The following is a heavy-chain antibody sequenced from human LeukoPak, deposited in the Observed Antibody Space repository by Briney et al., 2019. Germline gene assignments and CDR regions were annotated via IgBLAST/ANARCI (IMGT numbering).Heavy chain of an antibody. J-gene: IGHJ1*01. CDR3: ARAESGSYSDPDEYFQH. CDR2: IIPIFGTA. Sequence: ASVKVSCKASGGTFSSYAISWVRQAPGQGLELMGGIIPIFGTANYAQKFQGRVTITADESTSTAYMELSSLRSEDTAVYYCARAESGSYSDPDEYFQHWGQGTLVTVSS. CDR1: GGTFSSYA. D-gene: IGHD1-26*01. V-gene: IGHV1-69*13.